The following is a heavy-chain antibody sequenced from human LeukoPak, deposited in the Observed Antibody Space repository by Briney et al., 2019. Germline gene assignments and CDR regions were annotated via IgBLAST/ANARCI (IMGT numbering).Heavy chain of an antibody. Sequence: SGTLSLTCTVSGDSINSLDLWSWARQPPGKGLEWIGEMYLSGTTHSNPSVKSRVTISIDKSKNQFFLNLSSVTAADTAVYYCAGLVGRYSSGLYYYYFDYWGQGTLVTVSS. D-gene: IGHD3-22*01. J-gene: IGHJ4*02. CDR3: AGLVGRYSSGLYYYYFDY. CDR1: GDSINSLDL. V-gene: IGHV4-4*02. CDR2: MYLSGTT.